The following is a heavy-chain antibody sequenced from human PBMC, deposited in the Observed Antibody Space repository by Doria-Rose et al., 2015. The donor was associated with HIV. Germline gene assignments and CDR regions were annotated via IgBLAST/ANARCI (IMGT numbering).Heavy chain of an antibody. CDR3: ARIKSSRWYHKYYFDF. CDR2: IFSDDER. V-gene: IGHV2-26*01. Sequence: QITLKESGPVLVKPTETLTLTCTVSGVSLSSPGMGVSWIRQPPGKAPEWLANIFSDDERSYITPLKSRLTISRGTSKSQVVLTMTDMDPVDTATYYCARIKSSRWYHKYYFDFWGQGTLVIVSA. J-gene: IGHJ4*02. CDR1: GVSLSSPGMG. D-gene: IGHD6-13*01.